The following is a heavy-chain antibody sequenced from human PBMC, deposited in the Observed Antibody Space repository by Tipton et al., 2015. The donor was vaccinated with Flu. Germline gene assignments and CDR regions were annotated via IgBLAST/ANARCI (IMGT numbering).Heavy chain of an antibody. V-gene: IGHV4-39*01. CDR2: IYPSGTT. Sequence: TLSLTCTVSSGSIRSTNYFCAWIRQPPGKRLELIGSIYPSGTTYYNPSLKSRVTISVDTSKSQFSLMLRSVTAADTAVYYCARLSYDDVDPKNFYFDYWGQGALVTVSS. J-gene: IGHJ4*02. D-gene: IGHD3-10*02. CDR3: ARLSYDDVDPKNFYFDY. CDR1: SGSIRSTNYF.